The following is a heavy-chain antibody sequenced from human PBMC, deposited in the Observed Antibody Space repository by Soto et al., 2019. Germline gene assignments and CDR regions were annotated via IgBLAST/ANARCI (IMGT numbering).Heavy chain of an antibody. Sequence: GVSLRLSCAASGFTFSSYAMSWVRQAPGKGLEWVSAISGSGGSTYYADSVKGRFTISRDNSKNTLYLQMNSLRAEDTAVYYCAKEGGYYDFWSGYYDFDYWGQGTLVNVSS. CDR1: GFTFSSYA. D-gene: IGHD3-3*01. V-gene: IGHV3-23*01. J-gene: IGHJ4*02. CDR3: AKEGGYYDFWSGYYDFDY. CDR2: ISGSGGST.